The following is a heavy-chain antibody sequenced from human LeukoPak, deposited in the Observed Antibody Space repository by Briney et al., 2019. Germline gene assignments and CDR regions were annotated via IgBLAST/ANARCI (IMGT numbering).Heavy chain of an antibody. CDR2: ISGSGGST. CDR3: AHFGGVTHYYGMDV. V-gene: IGHV3-23*01. D-gene: IGHD3-16*01. J-gene: IGHJ6*02. CDR1: GFTFSSYA. Sequence: GGSLRLSCAASGFTFSSYAMSWVRRAPGKGLEWVSAISGSGGSTYYADSVKGRFTISRDDSQNTLYLQMNSLRAEDTAVYYCAHFGGVTHYYGMDVWGQGTTVTVSS.